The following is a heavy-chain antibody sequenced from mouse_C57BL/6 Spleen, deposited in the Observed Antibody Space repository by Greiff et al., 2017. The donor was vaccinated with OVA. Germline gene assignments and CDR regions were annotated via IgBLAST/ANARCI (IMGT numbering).Heavy chain of an antibody. CDR2: ISPSDSET. CDR1: GYTFTSYW. D-gene: IGHD1-1*01. Sequence: VQLQQSGAELVRPGSSVKLSCKASGYTFTSYWMDWVKQRPGQGLEWIGNISPSDSETHYHQKFKDKATLPVDKSSSTAYMQLSSLTSEDSAVYYCAKGYYGSSHFDYGGQGTTLTVSS. J-gene: IGHJ2*01. CDR3: AKGYYGSSHFDY. V-gene: IGHV1-61*01.